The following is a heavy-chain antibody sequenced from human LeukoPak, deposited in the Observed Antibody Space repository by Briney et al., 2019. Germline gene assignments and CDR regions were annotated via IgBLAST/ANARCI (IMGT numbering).Heavy chain of an antibody. CDR3: SRVYVYPLARRYNWFAP. D-gene: IGHD3-10*02. CDR1: GYTFTSYD. Sequence: ASVKVSCKASGYTFTSYDINWVRQAPGQGLEWMGFMNPNSGSTGYAQKFSGRVTITRYTSISTAYMELSSLRSEDTAAYVCSRVYVYPLARRYNWFAPWGQGTLVTVSS. CDR2: MNPNSGST. V-gene: IGHV1-8*03. J-gene: IGHJ5*02.